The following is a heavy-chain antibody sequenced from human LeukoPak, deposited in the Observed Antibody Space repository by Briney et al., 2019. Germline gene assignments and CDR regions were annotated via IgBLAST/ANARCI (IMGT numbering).Heavy chain of an antibody. J-gene: IGHJ5*02. D-gene: IGHD2-21*02. CDR1: GYTFAIYG. V-gene: IGHV1-18*01. CDR2: ISPYDGDT. CDR3: ARDYCTRGGDCYKEDLFDP. Sequence: VASVKVSCKASGYTFAIYGISWVRQAPGQRLEWIAWISPYDGDTNYAQNFEGRVTMTTETSTSTAYMELRSLRSDDTAIYYCARDYCTRGGDCYKEDLFDPWGQGTLVTVSS.